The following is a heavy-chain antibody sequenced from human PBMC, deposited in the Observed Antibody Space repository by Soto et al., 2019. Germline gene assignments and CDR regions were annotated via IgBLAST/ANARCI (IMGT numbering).Heavy chain of an antibody. V-gene: IGHV2-70*01. Sequence: SGPTLVNPTQTLTLTCTFSGFSLSTSGMCVSWIRQPPGKALEWLALIDWDDDKYYSTSLKTRLTISKDTSKNQVVLTMTNMDPVDTATYYCARERITMLRGVTFPHYYYYYGMDVWGQGTTVTVSS. CDR1: GFSLSTSGMC. D-gene: IGHD3-10*01. CDR3: ARERITMLRGVTFPHYYYYYGMDV. J-gene: IGHJ6*02. CDR2: IDWDDDK.